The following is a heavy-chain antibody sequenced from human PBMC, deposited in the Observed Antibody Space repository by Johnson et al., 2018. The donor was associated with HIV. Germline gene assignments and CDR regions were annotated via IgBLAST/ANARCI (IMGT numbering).Heavy chain of an antibody. CDR2: INQDATEK. CDR1: RFTFSSYW. CDR3: AKDLSGYSYGYGAFDI. D-gene: IGHD5-18*01. V-gene: IGHV3-7*01. J-gene: IGHJ3*02. Sequence: MQLVESGGGLVQPGGSLRLSCAASRFTFSSYWMTWVRQAPGKGLEWVANINQDATEKYYVDSVKGRFPISRDNAKNSLYLQMNRLRAEDTAVYYCAKDLSGYSYGYGAFDIWGQGTMVTVSS.